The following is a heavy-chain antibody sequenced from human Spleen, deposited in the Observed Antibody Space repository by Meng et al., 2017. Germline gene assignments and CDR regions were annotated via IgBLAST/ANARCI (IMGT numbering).Heavy chain of an antibody. CDR3: ARGGVRWSAISYGMDV. J-gene: IGHJ6*02. V-gene: IGHV3-30*19. Sequence: GESLKISCAASGFTFSSYGMHWVRQAPGKGLEWVAGISYDGSNKYYADSVKGRFTISRDISKNTLYLQINSLRAEDTAAYYCARGGVRWSAISYGMDVWGQGTTVTVSS. CDR1: GFTFSSYG. CDR2: ISYDGSNK. D-gene: IGHD3-10*01.